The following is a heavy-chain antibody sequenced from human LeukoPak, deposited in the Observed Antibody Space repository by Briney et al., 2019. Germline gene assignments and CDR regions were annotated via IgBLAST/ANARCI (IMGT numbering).Heavy chain of an antibody. V-gene: IGHV3-11*06. CDR3: ANSGYDSPLSEPFDY. CDR2: ISSSSSCT. Sequence: PGGSLRLSCAASGFTFSDYYTSWIRQAPGKGLEWVSYISSSSSCTNYADSVKGRFTISRDNAKNSLYLQMNSLRAEDTAVYYCANSGYDSPLSEPFDYWGQGTLVTVSS. CDR1: GFTFSDYY. J-gene: IGHJ4*02. D-gene: IGHD5-12*01.